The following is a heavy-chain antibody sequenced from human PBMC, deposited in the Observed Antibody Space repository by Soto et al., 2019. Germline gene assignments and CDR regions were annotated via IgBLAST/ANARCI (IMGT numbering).Heavy chain of an antibody. CDR2: MYNIGST. CDR1: GGSISDYY. J-gene: IGHJ5*02. Sequence: SETLSLTCTVSGGSISDYYWSWLRQPPGKGLEWIGYMYNIGSTNYNPSLRSRVTMSIDTSQEQFSLKLTSVTATDTAVYYCARGPRLAWFDPWGQGTLVTSPQ. CDR3: ARGPRLAWFDP. V-gene: IGHV4-59*08.